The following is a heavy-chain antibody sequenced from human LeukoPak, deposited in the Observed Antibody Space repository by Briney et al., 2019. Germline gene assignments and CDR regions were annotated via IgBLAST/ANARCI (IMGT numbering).Heavy chain of an antibody. CDR2: IKQEGSEK. D-gene: IGHD3-16*01. CDR1: VFTFSSYW. Sequence: GGSLRLSCAASVFTFSSYWISAVPQAPGKGRGWVAKIKQEGSEKYYVDSLKGRFTISRDNAQNTLYLQMNTLRAQHTAGYHFAVYDKSFDYWGQGRLVTV. J-gene: IGHJ4*02. V-gene: IGHV3-7*01. CDR3: AVYDKSFDY.